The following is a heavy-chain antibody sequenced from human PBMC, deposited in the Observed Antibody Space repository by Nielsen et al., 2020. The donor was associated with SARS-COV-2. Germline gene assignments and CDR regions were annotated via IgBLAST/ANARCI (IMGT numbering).Heavy chain of an antibody. J-gene: IGHJ5*02. CDR2: INTNTGNP. V-gene: IGHV7-4-1*02. D-gene: IGHD5-18*01. CDR3: AKVSGYGLNWFDP. Sequence: WVRQAPGQGLEWMGWINTNTGNPTYAPGFTGRFVFSLDTSVSTAYLQISSLKAEDTAVYYCAKVSGYGLNWFDPWGQRTLVTVSS.